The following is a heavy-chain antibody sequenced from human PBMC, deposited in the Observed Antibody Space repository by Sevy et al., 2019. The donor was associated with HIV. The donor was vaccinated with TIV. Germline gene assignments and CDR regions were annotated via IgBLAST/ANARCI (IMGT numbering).Heavy chain of an antibody. CDR1: GFTFSSYT. D-gene: IGHD3-22*01. CDR3: ARDRYYDASGYYYYYYGLDV. Sequence: GGSLRLSCAASGFTFSSYTMHWVRQAPGKGLEWVSTIYSGGSTFYADSVKGRFTISRDNSKNTLYLQMNSLRAEDTAVYYCARDRYYDASGYYYYYYGLDVWGQGTTVTVSS. J-gene: IGHJ6*02. CDR2: IYSGGST. V-gene: IGHV3-66*01.